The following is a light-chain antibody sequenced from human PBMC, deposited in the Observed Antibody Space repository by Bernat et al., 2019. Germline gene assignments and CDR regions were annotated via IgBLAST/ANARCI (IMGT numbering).Light chain of an antibody. J-gene: IGKJ4*02. V-gene: IGKV1-16*01. Sequence: DIQMTQSPSSLSASLGDTVTITCRASQAISISLAWFQQRPGKAPKSLIYAASNLRSGVPSRFTGSGSGKDFTLTISSLQPEDFGIYYCQQYDSYPLTFGGGTKVDVK. CDR2: AAS. CDR1: QAISIS. CDR3: QQYDSYPLT.